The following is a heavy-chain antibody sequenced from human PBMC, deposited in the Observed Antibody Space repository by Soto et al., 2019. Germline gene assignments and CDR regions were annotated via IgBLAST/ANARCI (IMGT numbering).Heavy chain of an antibody. CDR2: IYHSGST. CDR3: ARAGGLRAVAADY. D-gene: IGHD6-19*01. CDR1: GSSISSGGYS. Sequence: QLQLQESGSGLVKPSQTLSLTCAVAGSSISSGGYSWSWIRQPQGKGLEWIGSIYHSGSTYYNPSLKSRVTIPVARSTNQFSLKLGSVTAADTAVYYCARAGGLRAVAADYWGKGTLVTVAA. V-gene: IGHV4-30-2*01. J-gene: IGHJ4*02.